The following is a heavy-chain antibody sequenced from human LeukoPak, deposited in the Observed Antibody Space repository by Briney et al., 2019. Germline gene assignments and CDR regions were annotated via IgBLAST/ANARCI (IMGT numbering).Heavy chain of an antibody. CDR3: ARDPNRLGYCSGGSCKNDAFDI. CDR1: GYTFTSYG. J-gene: IGHJ3*02. CDR2: ISAYKGNT. Sequence: GASVKVSFRASGYTFTSYGISWVRQAPGQGLEGMGWISAYKGNTHYAQKLQGRVTMTRDTSTSTAYMELRSLRSDDTAVYYCARDPNRLGYCSGGSCKNDAFDIWGQGTMVAVSS. V-gene: IGHV1-18*04. D-gene: IGHD2-15*01.